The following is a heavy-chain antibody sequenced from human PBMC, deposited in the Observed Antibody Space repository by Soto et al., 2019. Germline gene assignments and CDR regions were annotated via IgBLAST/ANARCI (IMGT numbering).Heavy chain of an antibody. D-gene: IGHD3-9*01. Sequence: SETLSLTCTVTGGAISGYYWTWMRQSAGGGLEWIGEINHSGSTNYNPSLKSRVTISVDTSKNQFSLKLSSVTAADTAVYYCARGATHYDILTGLDYWGQGTLVTVSS. J-gene: IGHJ4*02. CDR1: GGAISGYY. CDR3: ARGATHYDILTGLDY. CDR2: INHSGST. V-gene: IGHV4-34*01.